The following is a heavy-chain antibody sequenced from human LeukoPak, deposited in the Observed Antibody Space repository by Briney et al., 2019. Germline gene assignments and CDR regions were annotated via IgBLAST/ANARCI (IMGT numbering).Heavy chain of an antibody. CDR3: TTGLIGWWYYFDY. CDR2: IKNKTDGGTT. CDR1: GFTFSNAW. V-gene: IGHV3-15*01. J-gene: IGHJ4*02. D-gene: IGHD2-15*01. Sequence: KTGGSLGLSCAASGFTFSNAWMSWVRQAPGKGLEWVGRIKNKTDGGTTDYAAPVKGRFTISRDDSKNTLYLQMNSLKTEDTAVYYCTTGLIGWWYYFDYWGQGTLVTVSS.